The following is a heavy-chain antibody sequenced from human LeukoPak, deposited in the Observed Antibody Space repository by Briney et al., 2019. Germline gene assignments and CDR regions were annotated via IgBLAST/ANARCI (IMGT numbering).Heavy chain of an antibody. J-gene: IGHJ6*03. V-gene: IGHV4-31*03. CDR1: GGSISSGGYY. D-gene: IGHD3-16*02. Sequence: MASETLSLTCTVSGGSISSGGYYWSWIRQHPGKGLGWIGYIYYSGSTYYNPSLKSRVTISVDTSKNRFSLKLSSVTAADTAVYYCARGITFGGVIVYMDVWGKGTTVTVSS. CDR3: ARGITFGGVIVYMDV. CDR2: IYYSGST.